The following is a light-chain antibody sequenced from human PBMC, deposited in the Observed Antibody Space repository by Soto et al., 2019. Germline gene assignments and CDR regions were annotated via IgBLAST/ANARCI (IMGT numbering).Light chain of an antibody. V-gene: IGKV1-33*01. CDR3: QQFYDLPIT. CDR2: DAS. J-gene: IGKJ5*01. Sequence: DIQMTQSPSALSAPVGDRVTITCQASQDISDGLNWYQQQPGKAPRVLIYDASKLQTGVPSRFSGRGSGKDFTFTISSLQPDDSGTYYCQQFYDLPITFGQGTRLEIK. CDR1: QDISDG.